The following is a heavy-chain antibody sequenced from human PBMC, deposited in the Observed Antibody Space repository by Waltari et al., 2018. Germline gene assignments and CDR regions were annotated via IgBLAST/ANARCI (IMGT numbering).Heavy chain of an antibody. J-gene: IGHJ3*02. CDR3: ATQHDRDFDWLLYRDAFDI. Sequence: QVQLVHSGAEVKKPGASVKVSCQASGGTFSRYAIIWVRQAPGPGVEWRGRIIPIFGTANYAQKFQGRVTITAEKSTSTAYMELSSLRSEDTAVYYCATQHDRDFDWLLYRDAFDIWGQGTMVTVSS. V-gene: IGHV1-69*14. D-gene: IGHD3-9*01. CDR1: GGTFSRYA. CDR2: IIPIFGTA.